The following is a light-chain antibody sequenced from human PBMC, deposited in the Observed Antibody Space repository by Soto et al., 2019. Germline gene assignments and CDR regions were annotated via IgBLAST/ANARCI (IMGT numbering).Light chain of an antibody. Sequence: EIVLTQSPGTLSLSPWERATLSCRASQSVSSNLAWYQQKPGQAPRLLISDASNRATGIPARFSGSGSGTDFTLTISSLEPEDFAVYYCQQRSNWLLTFGGGTKVDIK. CDR2: DAS. CDR3: QQRSNWLLT. CDR1: QSVSSN. J-gene: IGKJ4*01. V-gene: IGKV3-11*01.